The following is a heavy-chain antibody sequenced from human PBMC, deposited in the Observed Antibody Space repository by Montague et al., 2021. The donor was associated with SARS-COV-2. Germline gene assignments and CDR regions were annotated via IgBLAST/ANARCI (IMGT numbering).Heavy chain of an antibody. CDR2: IRTTGHT. J-gene: IGHJ4*02. CDR3: ARFGSGTLEFDL. CDR1: GASISTRIYY. Sequence: TLSLTCTVSGASISTRIYYWSWIRQPARKGLEWIGRIRTTGHTDYNSSLESRVFMSVDTSTNQFSLSLTSVTAADTAVYFCARFGSGTLEFDLWGQGTLVTVSS. V-gene: IGHV4-61*02. D-gene: IGHD1-26*01.